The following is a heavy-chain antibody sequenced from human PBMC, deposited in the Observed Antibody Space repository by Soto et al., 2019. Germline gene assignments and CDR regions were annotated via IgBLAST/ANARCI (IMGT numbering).Heavy chain of an antibody. V-gene: IGHV3-23*01. CDR1: GFTFSTYA. CDR3: AKVRVQYDFWSGPPYFDY. CDR2: ISISDDST. J-gene: IGHJ4*02. Sequence: GGSLRLSCAASGFTFSTYAMSWVRQAPGRGLEWVSGISISDDSTFYADSVKGRFAISRANSQNTLYLQMNNVRPEDTAVYYCAKVRVQYDFWSGPPYFDYWGQGALVTVSS. D-gene: IGHD3-3*01.